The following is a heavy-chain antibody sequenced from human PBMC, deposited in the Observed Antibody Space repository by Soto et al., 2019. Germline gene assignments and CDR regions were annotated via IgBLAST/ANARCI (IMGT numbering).Heavy chain of an antibody. D-gene: IGHD1-26*01. CDR1: GGSISSGDYY. CDR2: IYYSGST. Sequence: QVQLQESGPGLVKPSQTLSLTCTVSGGSISSGDYYWSWIRQPPGKGLEWIGYIYYSGSTYYNPSLKSRVTISVDTAKNPFSLKLRSVTAADTAVYYCARDEGASRNAFDIWGQGTMVTVSS. J-gene: IGHJ3*02. V-gene: IGHV4-30-4*01. CDR3: ARDEGASRNAFDI.